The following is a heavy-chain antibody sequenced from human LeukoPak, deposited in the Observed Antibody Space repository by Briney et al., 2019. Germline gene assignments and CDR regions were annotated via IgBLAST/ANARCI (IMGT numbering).Heavy chain of an antibody. Sequence: SETLSLTCAVSGYSISSGYYWGWIRQPPGKGLEWIGSIYHSGSTYYNPSLKSRVTISVDMSKNQFSLKLSSVTAADTAVYYCARGYYYGSGSYPSFFDYWGQGTLVTVSS. CDR1: GYSISSGYY. J-gene: IGHJ4*02. CDR3: ARGYYYGSGSYPSFFDY. D-gene: IGHD3-10*01. V-gene: IGHV4-38-2*01. CDR2: IYHSGST.